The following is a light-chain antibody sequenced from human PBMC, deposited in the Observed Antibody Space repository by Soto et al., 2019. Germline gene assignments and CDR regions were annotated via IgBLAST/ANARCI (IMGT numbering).Light chain of an antibody. Sequence: DIQMTQSPSSLSASVGDRVTITCRASQSISSYLNWYQQKPGKAPKLLIYAASSLQSGVPSRFSGSGSGTDFTLTISSLQPEDFAIYCCQQYNGWPLTFGGGTKVELK. CDR3: QQYNGWPLT. CDR2: AAS. CDR1: QSISSY. V-gene: IGKV1-39*01. J-gene: IGKJ4*01.